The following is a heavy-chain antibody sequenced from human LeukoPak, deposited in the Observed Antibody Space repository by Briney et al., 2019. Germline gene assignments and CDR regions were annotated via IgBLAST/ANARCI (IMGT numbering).Heavy chain of an antibody. D-gene: IGHD3-10*01. V-gene: IGHV3-30*18. CDR3: AKVLDRYYYGSADY. CDR2: ISYDGSNK. J-gene: IGHJ4*02. CDR1: GFTFSSCG. Sequence: PGGSLRLSCAASGFTFSSCGMHWVRQAPGKGLEWVAVISYDGSNKYYADSVKGRFTISRDNSKNTLYLQMNSLRAEDTAVYYCAKVLDRYYYGSADYWGQGTLVTVSS.